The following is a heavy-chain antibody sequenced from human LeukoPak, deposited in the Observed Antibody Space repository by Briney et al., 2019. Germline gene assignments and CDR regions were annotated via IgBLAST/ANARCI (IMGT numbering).Heavy chain of an antibody. D-gene: IGHD3-22*01. J-gene: IGHJ4*02. Sequence: GGSLRLSCAASGFTFSSYAMSWVRRAPGKGLEWVSAISGSGGSTYYADSVKGRFTISRDNSKNTLYLQMNSLRAEDTAVYYCAKDHDSSGYYLYYWGQGTLVTVSS. V-gene: IGHV3-23*01. CDR3: AKDHDSSGYYLYY. CDR1: GFTFSSYA. CDR2: ISGSGGST.